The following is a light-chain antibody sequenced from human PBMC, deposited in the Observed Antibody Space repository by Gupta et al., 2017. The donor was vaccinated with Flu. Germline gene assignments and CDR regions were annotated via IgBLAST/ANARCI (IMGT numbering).Light chain of an antibody. Sequence: RVTISCSGSNSNVGNNYVSWYQQAPATEPTRLMDDDDRRPPGINARLSCYKSGTSATPQINEVQAGEEAVDFCGNSDNDPSGVGFGGGTKVTVL. CDR1: NSNVGNNY. J-gene: IGLJ3*02. CDR3: GNSDNDPSGVG. V-gene: IGLV1-51*01. CDR2: DDD.